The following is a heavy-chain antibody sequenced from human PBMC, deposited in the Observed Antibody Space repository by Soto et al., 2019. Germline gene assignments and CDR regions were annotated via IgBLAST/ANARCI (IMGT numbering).Heavy chain of an antibody. CDR3: ARGNSIAARSGVDY. CDR2: IFYLGSS. CDR1: GDSIISSDFY. J-gene: IGHJ4*02. Sequence: LSLTCTVSGDSIISSDFYWGWVRQPPGKGLEWIGSIFYLGSSYYNPSLKSRVTMSVDTSKNQFSLKLSSVTAADTAVYYCARGNSIAARSGVDYWGQGTLVTVSS. D-gene: IGHD6-6*01. V-gene: IGHV4-39*01.